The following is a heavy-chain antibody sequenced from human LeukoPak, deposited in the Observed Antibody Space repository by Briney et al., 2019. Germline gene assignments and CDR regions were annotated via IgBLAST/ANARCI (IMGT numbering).Heavy chain of an antibody. D-gene: IGHD1-26*01. CDR1: EFTFNRYS. V-gene: IGHV3-48*01. Sequence: GGSLRLSCAASEFTFNRYSMNWVRQAPGKGLEWVAYISSSGTGIYYADSVKGRFAISRDNAKHSVYLQMNSLRGEDTAVYRCAASYSETQLYYFDYWGQGNLVTVSS. CDR3: AASYSETQLYYFDY. CDR2: ISSSGTGI. J-gene: IGHJ4*02.